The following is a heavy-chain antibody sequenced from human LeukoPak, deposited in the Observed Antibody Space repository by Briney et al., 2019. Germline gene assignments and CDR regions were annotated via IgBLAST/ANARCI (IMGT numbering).Heavy chain of an antibody. CDR1: GFTFNTSC. CDR3: VRGGLNNDQMNDH. Sequence: GESLRSSGAVPGFTFNTSCMTWVRPAPGKALDCVANINQDGSDKKYVDSVKGRFTISRDNAKDSLYLQMDSLRVEDTAVYYCVRGGLNNDQMNDHWGLGTLV. CDR2: INQDGSDK. V-gene: IGHV3-7*01. J-gene: IGHJ4*02. D-gene: IGHD1-1*01.